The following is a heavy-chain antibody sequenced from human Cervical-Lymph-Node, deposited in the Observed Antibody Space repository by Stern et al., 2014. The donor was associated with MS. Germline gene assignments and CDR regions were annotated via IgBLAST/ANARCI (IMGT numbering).Heavy chain of an antibody. Sequence: VPLVASGAEVKKPGASVPVSCKASGFTFPNYYVHSVRQAPGQGLEWMGIINRSDDDTGYAQRFQGRLTVTRDTSSSTVYMELTSLRYDDTAVYYCALSAFDFWGQGTLVTVSS. V-gene: IGHV1-46*01. CDR1: GFTFPNYY. D-gene: IGHD5/OR15-5a*01. CDR3: ALSAFDF. CDR2: INRSDDDT. J-gene: IGHJ4*02.